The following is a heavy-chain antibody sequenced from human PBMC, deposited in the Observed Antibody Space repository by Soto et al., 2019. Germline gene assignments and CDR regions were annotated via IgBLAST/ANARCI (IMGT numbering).Heavy chain of an antibody. CDR1: GGSISSGGYY. D-gene: IGHD2-2*01. V-gene: IGHV4-31*03. CDR2: IYYSGST. CDR3: ARAVGQSKSCSSTSCYWDDWFDP. Sequence: QVQLQESGPGLVKPSQTLSLTCTVSGGSISSGGYYWSWIRQHPGKVLEWIGYIYYSGSTYYNPSLKSRVTISVDTSKNQYSLKLSSVTAADTAVYYCARAVGQSKSCSSTSCYWDDWFDPWGQGTLVTVSS. J-gene: IGHJ5*02.